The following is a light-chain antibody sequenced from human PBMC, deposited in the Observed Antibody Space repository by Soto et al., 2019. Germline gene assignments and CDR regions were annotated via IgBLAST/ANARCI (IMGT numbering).Light chain of an antibody. CDR2: EVS. CDR3: ASYTSSSTSVI. V-gene: IGLV2-14*01. J-gene: IGLJ2*01. Sequence: QSALTQPASVSGSPGQSITISCTGTSSDVGGYKYVSWYQQHPDIAPKLIIFEVSNRPSGISSRFSGSKSGNTASLTISGLQAEDEADYYCASYTSSSTSVIFGRGTKVTVL. CDR1: SSDVGGYKY.